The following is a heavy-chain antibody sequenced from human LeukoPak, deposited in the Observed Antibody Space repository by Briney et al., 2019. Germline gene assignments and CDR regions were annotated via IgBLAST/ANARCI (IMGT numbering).Heavy chain of an antibody. V-gene: IGHV4-59*01. Sequence: TPETLSLTCTVSGGSISSYYWSWIRQPPGKGLEWIGYIYYKLSTNYNPSLKSRVTISVDTSKNQFSLKLSSVTAADTAVYYCASGVPTPNYDILTGYSVYFDYWGQGTLVPVSS. CDR1: GGSISSYY. CDR2: IYYKLST. J-gene: IGHJ4*02. D-gene: IGHD3-9*01. CDR3: ASGVPTPNYDILTGYSVYFDY.